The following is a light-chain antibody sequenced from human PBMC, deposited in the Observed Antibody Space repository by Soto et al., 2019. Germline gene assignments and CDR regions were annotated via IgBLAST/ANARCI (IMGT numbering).Light chain of an antibody. J-gene: IGLJ3*02. Sequence: QSALTQPRSVSGSPGESVTISCTGSSSDVGSYNYVSRYQQYPGKAPKVMIYDVTERPSEVPDRFSGSKSGNTASLTISGLQAEDEAEYFCCSYSGSDTLLFGGGTKVTVL. CDR3: CSYSGSDTLL. CDR1: SSDVGSYNY. CDR2: DVT. V-gene: IGLV2-11*01.